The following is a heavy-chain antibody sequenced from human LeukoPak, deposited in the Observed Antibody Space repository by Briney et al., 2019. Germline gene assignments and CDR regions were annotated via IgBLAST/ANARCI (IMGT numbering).Heavy chain of an antibody. Sequence: SVRVSCKASGGTFSSYAISWVRQAPGQGLEWMGRIIPILGIANYAQKFQGRVTITADKSTSTAYMELSSLRSQDTAVYSCARDFRRVRGSAIVVVPAANGGGFDYWGQGTLVTVSS. CDR3: ARDFRRVRGSAIVVVPAANGGGFDY. D-gene: IGHD2-2*01. V-gene: IGHV1-69*04. CDR1: GGTFSSYA. J-gene: IGHJ4*02. CDR2: IIPILGIA.